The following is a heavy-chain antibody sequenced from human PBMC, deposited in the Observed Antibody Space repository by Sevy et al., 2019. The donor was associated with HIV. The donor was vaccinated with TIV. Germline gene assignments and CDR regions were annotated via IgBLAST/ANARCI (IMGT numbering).Heavy chain of an antibody. CDR2: INHSGST. J-gene: IGHJ5*02. CDR1: GGSFSGYY. V-gene: IGHV4-34*01. CDR3: ARGTYYYDSSGFLNWFDP. D-gene: IGHD3-22*01. Sequence: SETLSLTCAVYGGSFSGYYWSWIRQPPGKGLEWIGEINHSGSTNYNPSLKSQVTISVDTSKNQFSLKLSSVTAADTAVYYCARGTYYYDSSGFLNWFDPWGQGTLVTVSS.